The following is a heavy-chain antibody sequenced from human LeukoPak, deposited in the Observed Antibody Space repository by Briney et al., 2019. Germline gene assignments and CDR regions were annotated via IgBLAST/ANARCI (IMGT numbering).Heavy chain of an antibody. Sequence: PGGSLRLSCAASGFTFDDYAMHWIRQAPGKGLEWVSGISWNSGSIGHADSVKGRFTISRDNAKNSLYLQMNSLRAEDTALYYCAKGAAFDYWGQGTLVSVSS. CDR2: ISWNSGSI. CDR1: GFTFDDYA. J-gene: IGHJ4*02. V-gene: IGHV3-9*01. D-gene: IGHD6-25*01. CDR3: AKGAAFDY.